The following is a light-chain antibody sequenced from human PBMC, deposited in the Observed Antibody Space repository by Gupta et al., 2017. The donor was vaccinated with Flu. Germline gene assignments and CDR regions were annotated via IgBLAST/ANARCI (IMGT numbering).Light chain of an antibody. J-gene: IGLJ3*02. CDR2: DNS. CDR3: QFYDSSLGVWV. Sequence: VIISGTGSSSNIGAGYDVHWYQQLPGTAPKVLSYDNSNGPSGVPSRFSGSESGTSASLAITGLQAEDEADYYGQFYDSSLGVWVFGGGTNLTVL. CDR1: SSNIGAGYD. V-gene: IGLV1-40*01.